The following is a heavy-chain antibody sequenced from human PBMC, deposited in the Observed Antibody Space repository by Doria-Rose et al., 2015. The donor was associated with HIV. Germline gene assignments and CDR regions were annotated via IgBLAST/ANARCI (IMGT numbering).Heavy chain of an antibody. CDR1: GDTLTSYV. CDR3: AKQRPFPKLAFDI. V-gene: IGHV1-69*12. Sequence: QVQLVQSGAEVKKPGSSVKVSCKASGDTLTSYVITWLRQAPGQGPEWMGEIITMFGTTKYANNFHGSMTITVDELKTAAYMELTRPRPGDTSVYYCAKQRPFPKLAFDIRGQGTMVTVSS. D-gene: IGHD6-25*01. J-gene: IGHJ3*02. CDR2: IITMFGTT.